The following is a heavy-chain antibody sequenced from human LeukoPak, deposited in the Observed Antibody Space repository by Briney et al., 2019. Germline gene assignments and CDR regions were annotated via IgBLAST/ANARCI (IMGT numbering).Heavy chain of an antibody. CDR2: ISSSSSTI. D-gene: IGHD3-10*01. CDR3: ARAEGYQYYYGSGSRSYYFDY. V-gene: IGHV3-48*04. J-gene: IGHJ4*02. CDR1: GFTFSSYS. Sequence: YPGGSLRLSCAASGFTFSSYSMNWVRQAPGKGLEWVSYISSSSSTIYYADSVKGRFTISRDNAKNSLYLQMNSLRAEDTAVYYCARAEGYQYYYGSGSRSYYFDYWGQGTLVTVSS.